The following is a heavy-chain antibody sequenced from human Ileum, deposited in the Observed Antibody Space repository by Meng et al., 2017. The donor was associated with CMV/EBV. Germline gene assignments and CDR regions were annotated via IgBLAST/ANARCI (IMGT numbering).Heavy chain of an antibody. CDR1: GFTFSTYV. V-gene: IGHV3-30*04. J-gene: IGHJ4*02. Sequence: GESLKISCAASGFTFSTYVMHWVRQAPGKGPEWVSAILFDGSNKYHADSVKGRFTISRDNSKNTLYLQMDSLRTEDMAVYYCARGAYCRNNNCYPGYFDYWGQGTLVTVSS. CDR2: ILFDGSNK. D-gene: IGHD2-2*01. CDR3: ARGAYCRNNNCYPGYFDY.